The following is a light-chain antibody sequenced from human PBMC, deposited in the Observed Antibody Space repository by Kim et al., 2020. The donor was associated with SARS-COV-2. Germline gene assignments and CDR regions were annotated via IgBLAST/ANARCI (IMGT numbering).Light chain of an antibody. CDR1: SGHSSYA. Sequence: QPVLTQSPSTSASLGASVKLTCTLSSGHSSYAIAWHQQHPEKGPRYLMKINIDGSHIKGDGIPDRFSGSSSGAERYLTISSLHSEDEADYVCQTWATDRVVFGGWTKLTVL. J-gene: IGLJ2*01. V-gene: IGLV4-69*01. CDR3: QTWATDRVV. CDR2: INIDGSH.